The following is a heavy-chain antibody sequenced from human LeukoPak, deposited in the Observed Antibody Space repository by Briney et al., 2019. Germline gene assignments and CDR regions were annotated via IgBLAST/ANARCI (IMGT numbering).Heavy chain of an antibody. Sequence: PGGSLRLSCAASGFTFSSYGMSWVRQAPGKGLEWVGFIRSKAYGGTTEYAASVKGRFTISRDDSKSIAYLQMNSLKTEDTAAYYCLSESDPYYYDSSGYDYWGQGTLVTVSS. CDR3: LSESDPYYYDSSGYDY. CDR1: GFTFSSYG. J-gene: IGHJ4*02. V-gene: IGHV3-49*04. CDR2: IRSKAYGGTT. D-gene: IGHD3-22*01.